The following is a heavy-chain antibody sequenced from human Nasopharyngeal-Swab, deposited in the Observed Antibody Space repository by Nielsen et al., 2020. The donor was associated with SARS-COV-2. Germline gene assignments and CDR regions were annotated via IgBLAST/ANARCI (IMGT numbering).Heavy chain of an antibody. J-gene: IGHJ5*02. V-gene: IGHV3-30*02. Sequence: GGSLRLSCAASGFTFSSYGMHWVRQAPGKGLEWVAVIWYDGSNKYYADSVKGRFTISRDNSKNPLYLQMNSLRAEDTAVYYCAKDIVATILGPNWFDPWGQGTLVTVSS. D-gene: IGHD5-12*01. CDR3: AKDIVATILGPNWFDP. CDR2: IWYDGSNK. CDR1: GFTFSSYG.